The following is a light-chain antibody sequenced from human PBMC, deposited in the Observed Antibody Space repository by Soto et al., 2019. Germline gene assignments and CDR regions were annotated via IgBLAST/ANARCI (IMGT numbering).Light chain of an antibody. J-gene: IGLJ1*01. CDR3: CSYAGSSTFYV. CDR1: SSDVGSYNL. V-gene: IGLV2-23*01. Sequence: QSALTQPASVSGSPGQSITISCTGTSSDVGSYNLVSWYQQHPGKAPKPMIYEGSKRPSGDSNRFSGSKSGNTACLTISGLQAEDEADYYCCSYAGSSTFYVFGTGTKLTVL. CDR2: EGS.